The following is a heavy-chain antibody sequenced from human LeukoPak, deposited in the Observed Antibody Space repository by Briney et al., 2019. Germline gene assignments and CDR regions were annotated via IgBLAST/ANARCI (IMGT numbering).Heavy chain of an antibody. CDR3: ARVKAGSTFQAFDI. CDR1: GDSISSYY. Sequence: SETLSLTCSVSGDSISSYYWSWIRQPAGKGLEWIGRIYTSGSTNYNPSLKSRVTMSVDTSKNQFSLKLSSVTAADTAVYYCARVKAGSTFQAFDIWGQGTMVTVSS. D-gene: IGHD1-26*01. V-gene: IGHV4-4*07. J-gene: IGHJ3*02. CDR2: IYTSGST.